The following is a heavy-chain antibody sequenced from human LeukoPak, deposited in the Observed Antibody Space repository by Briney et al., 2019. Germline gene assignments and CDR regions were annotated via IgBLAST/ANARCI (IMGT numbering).Heavy chain of an antibody. CDR3: SRENWAFSPFGY. V-gene: IGHV4-4*02. D-gene: IGHD3-16*01. CDR1: GGSITSTNW. J-gene: IGHJ4*02. Sequence: SETLSLTCGFSGGSITSTNWLSWVRQPPGQGLEWIGEISLSGLTNYNPSLKSRVTMALDKSKNHLSLNLTSVTAADTAVYYCSRENWAFSPFGYWGQGTLVTVPS. CDR2: ISLSGLT.